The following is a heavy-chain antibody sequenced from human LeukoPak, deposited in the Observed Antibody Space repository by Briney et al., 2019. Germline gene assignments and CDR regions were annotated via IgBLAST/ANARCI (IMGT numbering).Heavy chain of an antibody. D-gene: IGHD6-13*01. CDR2: IYPGNSHT. CDR1: GYNFATYW. V-gene: IGHV5-51*01. CDR3: AKFHATWYGDT. Sequence: GESLKISCQGSGYNFATYWIVWVRQMPGKGLEWMGIIYPGNSHTRYSPSFQGQVTISADTSISTAYLHWSSLQSSDAAMYYCAKFHATWYGDTWGQGTLVTVSS. J-gene: IGHJ4*02.